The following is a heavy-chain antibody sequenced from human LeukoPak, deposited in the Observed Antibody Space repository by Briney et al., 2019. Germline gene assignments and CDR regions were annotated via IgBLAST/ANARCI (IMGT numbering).Heavy chain of an antibody. CDR1: GGSISSYY. J-gene: IGHJ6*03. V-gene: IGHV4-59*12. CDR2: IYDSGST. D-gene: IGHD4-23*01. CDR3: AREIYGGGDYYYYYYMDV. Sequence: SETLSLTCAVSGGSISSYYWSWIRQPPGKGLEWIGYIYDSGSTNYNPSLKSRVTMSVDTSKNQFSLKLSSVTAADTAVYYCAREIYGGGDYYYYYYMDVWGKGTTVTISS.